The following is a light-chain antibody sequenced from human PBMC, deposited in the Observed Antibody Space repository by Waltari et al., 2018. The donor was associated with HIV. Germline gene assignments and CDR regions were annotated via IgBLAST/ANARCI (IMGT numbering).Light chain of an antibody. J-gene: IGKJ3*01. CDR2: TAS. Sequence: DIQMTQSPSPLSASVGDRVTITCRASETISIHLNWYQQKPGKAPKLLISTASTLRSGVPSRFSGSGSGTHFTLTISSLQPEDFATYFCQQSYETPFNFGPGTTV. V-gene: IGKV1-39*01. CDR3: QQSYETPFN. CDR1: ETISIH.